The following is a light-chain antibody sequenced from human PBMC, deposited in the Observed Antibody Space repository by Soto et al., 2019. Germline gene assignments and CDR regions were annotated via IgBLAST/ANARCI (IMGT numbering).Light chain of an antibody. CDR2: AAS. CDR3: QQYDTSPQRYT. Sequence: EIVLTQSPGTLSLSPGESATLSCRASQSLNSNFLAWYQQKPGQAPRLLVYAASSRATGIPDRFSGSASGTVFTLTISRLEPEDFAVYYCQQYDTSPQRYTFGQGTKLEIK. J-gene: IGKJ2*01. V-gene: IGKV3-20*01. CDR1: QSLNSNF.